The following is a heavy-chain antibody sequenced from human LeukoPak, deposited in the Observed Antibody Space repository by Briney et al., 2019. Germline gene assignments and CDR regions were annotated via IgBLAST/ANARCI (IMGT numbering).Heavy chain of an antibody. J-gene: IGHJ4*02. CDR3: ARVLVFGEFLDH. CDR1: GFTFSSYS. V-gene: IGHV3-21*01. CDR2: ISSSSSYI. Sequence: GGSLRLSCAASGFTFSSYSMNWVRQAPGKGLEWVSSISSSSSYIYYADSVKGRFTISRDNAKNSLYLQMNSLRAEDTAVYYCARVLVFGEFLDHWGQGTLVTVSS. D-gene: IGHD3-10*02.